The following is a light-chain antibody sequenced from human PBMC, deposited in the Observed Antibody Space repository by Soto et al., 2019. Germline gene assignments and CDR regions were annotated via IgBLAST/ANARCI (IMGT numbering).Light chain of an antibody. CDR2: DND. J-gene: IGLJ1*01. V-gene: IGLV1-51*01. CDR3: GTWDVSLVSYV. CDR1: SKNIGDNH. Sequence: QSALTQPPSVSAAPGQRVTVSCSGTSKNIGDNHVSWYQHVPGMAPKLVVYDNDRRPSELPGRFSGSKSGTSATLVITGLQTGDEADYYCGTWDVSLVSYVFGTGTKVTVL.